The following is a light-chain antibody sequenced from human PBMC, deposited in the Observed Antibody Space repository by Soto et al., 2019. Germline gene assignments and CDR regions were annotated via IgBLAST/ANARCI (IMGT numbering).Light chain of an antibody. CDR3: QQANNFPLT. Sequence: DIQMTQSPSSVSASVGDRVTITCRASQGINSNLVWYHQKPGKAPNLLIYSASALQSGVHSRFSGSPSGTAFTLTITSLHPKDFAPHSCQQANNFPLTFGKGTKVEIK. V-gene: IGKV1-12*01. CDR2: SAS. CDR1: QGINSN. J-gene: IGKJ1*01.